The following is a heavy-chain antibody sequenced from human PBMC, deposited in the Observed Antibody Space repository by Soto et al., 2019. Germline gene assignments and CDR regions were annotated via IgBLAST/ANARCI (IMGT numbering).Heavy chain of an antibody. J-gene: IGHJ6*02. V-gene: IGHV4-30-4*01. D-gene: IGHD6-19*01. CDR3: ARGLHSSASDFYYYGLDV. Sequence: LSLTCTVSSGSISSGDYYWSWIRQPPGKGLEWIGYIYYSGSTYYNPSLKSRLSISVDTSKNHFSLKLTSVTAADTAVYYCARGLHSSASDFYYYGLDVWGQGTTVTVSS. CDR1: SGSISSGDYY. CDR2: IYYSGST.